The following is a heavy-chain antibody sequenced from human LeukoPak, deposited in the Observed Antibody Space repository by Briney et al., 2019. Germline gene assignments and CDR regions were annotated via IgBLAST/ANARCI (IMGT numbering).Heavy chain of an antibody. Sequence: SVKVSCKASGGTFSSYAISWVRQAPGQGLEWMGGIIPIFGTANYAQKFQGRVTITTDESTSTAYMELSSLRSEDTAVYYCARGPSIAAAGNAEYFQHWGQGTLVTVSS. V-gene: IGHV1-69*05. CDR1: GGTFSSYA. CDR2: IIPIFGTA. D-gene: IGHD6-13*01. J-gene: IGHJ1*01. CDR3: ARGPSIAAAGNAEYFQH.